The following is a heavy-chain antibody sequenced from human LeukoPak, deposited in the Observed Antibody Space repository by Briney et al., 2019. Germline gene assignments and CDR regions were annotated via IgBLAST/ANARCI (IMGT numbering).Heavy chain of an antibody. CDR2: INDDGSST. Sequence: GGSLRLSCAASGFTFSTYWMHWVRQAPGKGLVWVSRINDDGSSTSYADSVKGRFTISRDSAKNTFYLQMNSLRAEDTAVYYCARDNIRSLDYWGQGTLVTVSS. J-gene: IGHJ4*02. CDR1: GFTFSTYW. D-gene: IGHD1-14*01. CDR3: ARDNIRSLDY. V-gene: IGHV3-74*01.